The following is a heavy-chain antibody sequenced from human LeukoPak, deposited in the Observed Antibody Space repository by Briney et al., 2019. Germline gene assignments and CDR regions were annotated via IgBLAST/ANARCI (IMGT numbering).Heavy chain of an antibody. CDR3: ARVGVGASLDY. CDR1: GASISSYY. CDR2: IYYSGST. V-gene: IGHV4-59*01. Sequence: SETLSLTCTVSGASISSYYWSWIRQPPGKGLEWIGYIYYSGSTNYNPSLKSRVTISVDTSKNQFSLKLSSVTAADTAVYYCARVGVGASLDYWGQGTLVTVSS. D-gene: IGHD1-26*01. J-gene: IGHJ4*02.